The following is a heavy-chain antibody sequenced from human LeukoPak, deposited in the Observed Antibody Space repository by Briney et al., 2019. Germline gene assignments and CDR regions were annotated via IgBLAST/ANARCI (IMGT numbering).Heavy chain of an antibody. CDR2: IKQDGSEK. CDR3: AREYYDYVCGSYRYLQLFDY. J-gene: IGHJ4*02. CDR1: GFTFSSYW. Sequence: GGSLRLSCAASGFTFSSYWMSWVRQAPGKELEWVANIKQDGSEKYYVDSVKGRFTISRDNAKNSLYLQMNSLRAEDTAVYYCAREYYDYVCGSYRYLQLFDYWGQGTLVTVSS. D-gene: IGHD3-16*02. V-gene: IGHV3-7*01.